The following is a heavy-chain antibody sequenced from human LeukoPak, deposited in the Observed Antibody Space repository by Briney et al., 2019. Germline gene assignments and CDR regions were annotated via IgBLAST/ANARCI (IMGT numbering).Heavy chain of an antibody. Sequence: ASVKVSCKASGYTFTRYGINWVRQAPGQGLEWMGWISGYNEKTNYAQKFQGRDTMTTDTSTSTAYMELRRLRSDDTAVYYCARDPGSFLSGSGWLNWFEPWGQGTLVTVSS. V-gene: IGHV1-18*01. CDR1: GYTFTRYG. CDR3: ARDPGSFLSGSGWLNWFEP. CDR2: ISGYNEKT. J-gene: IGHJ5*02. D-gene: IGHD6-19*01.